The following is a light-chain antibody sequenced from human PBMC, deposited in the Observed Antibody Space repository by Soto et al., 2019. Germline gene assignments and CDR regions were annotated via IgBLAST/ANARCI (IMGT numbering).Light chain of an antibody. V-gene: IGLV8-61*01. CDR3: VLYMGSGIRV. CDR2: STN. J-gene: IGLJ3*02. CDR1: SGSVSTSYY. Sequence: QTVVTQEPSFSVSPGGTVTLTCGLSSGSVSTSYYPSWYQQTPGQAPRTLIYSTNTRSSGVPDRFSGSILGNKAALTITGAQADDEADDYCVLYMGSGIRVFGGGTKRTVL.